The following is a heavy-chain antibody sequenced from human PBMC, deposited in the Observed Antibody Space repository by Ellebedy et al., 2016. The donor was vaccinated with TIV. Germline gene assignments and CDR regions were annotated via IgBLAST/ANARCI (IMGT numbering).Heavy chain of an antibody. V-gene: IGHV1-8*01. Sequence: ASVKVSXXASGYTFTTYDIHWVRQAAGQGLEWMGWMNPNSGNTGYAQKFQGRVTMTRNSSTSTAYMELSSLTSEDTAVYYCARGVLIGSSSSRNPYWGQGTLVTVSS. D-gene: IGHD6-6*01. CDR1: GYTFTTYD. CDR2: MNPNSGNT. CDR3: ARGVLIGSSSSRNPY. J-gene: IGHJ4*02.